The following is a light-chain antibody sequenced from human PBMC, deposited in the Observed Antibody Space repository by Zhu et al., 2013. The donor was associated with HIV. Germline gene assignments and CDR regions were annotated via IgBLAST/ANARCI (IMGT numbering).Light chain of an antibody. CDR1: QSLLQSNGYNY. J-gene: IGKJ4*01. CDR2: LGS. CDR3: MQSLQIPPT. V-gene: IGKV2-28*01. Sequence: DIVMTQSPLSLPVTPGEPASISCRSSQSLLQSNGYNYLDWYLQKPGQSPQLLIYLGSNRASGVPDRFSGSGSGTDFTXKISRVEAEDVGVYYXMQSLQIPPTFGGGTKVEIK.